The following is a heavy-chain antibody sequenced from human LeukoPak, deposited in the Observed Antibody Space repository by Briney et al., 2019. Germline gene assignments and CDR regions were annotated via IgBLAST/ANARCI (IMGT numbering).Heavy chain of an antibody. D-gene: IGHD6-13*01. V-gene: IGHV3-66*01. Sequence: PGGSLRLSCAASGFTFSSYAMSWVRQAPGKGLEWVSVIYSGGSTYYADSVKGRFTISRDNSKNTLYLQMNSLRAEDTAVYYCARGVGSSSPYYFDYWGQGTLVTVSS. J-gene: IGHJ4*02. CDR2: IYSGGST. CDR3: ARGVGSSSPYYFDY. CDR1: GFTFSSYA.